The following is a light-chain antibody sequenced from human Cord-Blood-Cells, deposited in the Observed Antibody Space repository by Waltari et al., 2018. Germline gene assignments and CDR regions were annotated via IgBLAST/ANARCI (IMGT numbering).Light chain of an antibody. CDR2: RNN. CDR3: AAWDDSLSGWV. V-gene: IGLV1-47*01. CDR1: SSNIGSNY. Sequence: QSVLTQPPSASGTPGQRVTISCSGSSSNIGSNYVSSYQQLPGTAPKLLIYRNNQRPSGVPDRFSGSKSGTSASLAISGLRSEDEADYYCAAWDDSLSGWVFGGGTKLTVL. J-gene: IGLJ3*02.